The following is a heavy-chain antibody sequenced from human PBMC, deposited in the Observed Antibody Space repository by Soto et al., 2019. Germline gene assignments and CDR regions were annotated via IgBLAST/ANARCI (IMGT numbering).Heavy chain of an antibody. Sequence: SVKVSCKASGFTFTSSAVQWVRQARGQRLEWIGWIVVGSGNTNYAQKFQERVTITRDMSTSTAYMELSSLRSEDTAVYYCAAGLRFLEWLLDYWGQGTLVTVSS. CDR1: GFTFTSSA. V-gene: IGHV1-58*01. D-gene: IGHD3-3*01. CDR3: AAGLRFLEWLLDY. J-gene: IGHJ4*02. CDR2: IVVGSGNT.